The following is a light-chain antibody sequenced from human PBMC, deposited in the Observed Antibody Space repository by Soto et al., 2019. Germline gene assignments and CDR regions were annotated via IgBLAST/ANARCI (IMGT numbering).Light chain of an antibody. CDR3: QSYGSARWA. Sequence: DIQMTQSPSSLSESVGDRVTITCRASQGISNYLAWYQQKSGKVPNLLIYAASTLRSGVPSRFSGSGSGTDFTLTISSLQPEDVATYYCQSYGSARWAFGQGTKVDIK. CDR2: AAS. V-gene: IGKV1-27*01. J-gene: IGKJ1*01. CDR1: QGISNY.